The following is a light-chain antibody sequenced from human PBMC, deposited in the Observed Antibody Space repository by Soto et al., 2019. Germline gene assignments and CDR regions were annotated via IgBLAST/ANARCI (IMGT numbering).Light chain of an antibody. CDR2: DAS. CDR1: QSVSSY. CDR3: QQRSNWPLVT. V-gene: IGKV3-11*01. Sequence: EIVLTQSPATLSLSPGERAALSCRASQSVSSYLAWYQQKPGQAPRLLIYDASNRATGIPARFSGSGSGTDFTLPISSLEPEDFAVYYCQQRSNWPLVTFGQGTRPEIK. J-gene: IGKJ5*01.